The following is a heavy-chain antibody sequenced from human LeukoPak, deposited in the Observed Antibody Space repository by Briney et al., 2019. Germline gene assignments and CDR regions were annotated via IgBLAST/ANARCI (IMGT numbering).Heavy chain of an antibody. Sequence: GGSLRLSCAASGFTFSSYSMSWVRQAPGKGLGWVANIKQDGSEKYYVDSVKGRFTISRDNAKNSLYLQMNSLRAEDTAVYYCARGARVDFWSGRVPYYFDYWGQGTLVTVSS. V-gene: IGHV3-7*01. CDR1: GFTFSSYS. CDR3: ARGARVDFWSGRVPYYFDY. J-gene: IGHJ4*02. D-gene: IGHD3-3*01. CDR2: IKQDGSEK.